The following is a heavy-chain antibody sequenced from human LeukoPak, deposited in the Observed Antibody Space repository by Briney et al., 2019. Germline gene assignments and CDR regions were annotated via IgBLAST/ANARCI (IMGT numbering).Heavy chain of an antibody. Sequence: ETLSLTFTVSGGPISSIYWGWIPQPPGKGLEWIGYIYYPGSTNYKPSLKRRVTISQETSNKQFSLKLSSVTAADTAVYYCSRVRRDGYNPLDYWGEGTLVTVSS. CDR1: GGPISSIY. J-gene: IGHJ4*02. V-gene: IGHV4-59*08. CDR3: SRVRRDGYNPLDY. D-gene: IGHD5-24*01. CDR2: IYYPGST.